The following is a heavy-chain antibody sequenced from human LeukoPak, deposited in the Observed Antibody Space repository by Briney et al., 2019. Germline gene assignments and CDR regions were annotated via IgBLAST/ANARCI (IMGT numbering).Heavy chain of an antibody. J-gene: IGHJ4*02. CDR3: AKDPSTGYGSGSYYNLFDY. Sequence: GGSLRLSCAASGFTFDDYAMHWVRQAPGKGLEWVSGISWNSGSIGYADSVKGRFTISRDNAKNSLYLQMNSLRAEDTALYYCAKDPSTGYGSGSYYNLFDYWGQGALVTVSS. CDR2: ISWNSGSI. CDR1: GFTFDDYA. D-gene: IGHD3-10*01. V-gene: IGHV3-9*01.